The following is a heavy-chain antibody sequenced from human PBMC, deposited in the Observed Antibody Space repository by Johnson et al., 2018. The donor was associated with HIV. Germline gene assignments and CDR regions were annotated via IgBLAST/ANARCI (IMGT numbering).Heavy chain of an antibody. Sequence: QVQLVESGGGLVQPGGSLRLSCAASGFTFSTYDMYWVRQPTGKGLEWVAFIKYDGRNEYYADSVKGRFTISRDNSKNTVYLQMNSLRAEDTAVYYCAARRRDGYPYDAFDIWGQGTMVTVSS. V-gene: IGHV3-30*02. D-gene: IGHD5-18*01. CDR3: AARRRDGYPYDAFDI. CDR2: IKYDGRNE. J-gene: IGHJ3*02. CDR1: GFTFSTYD.